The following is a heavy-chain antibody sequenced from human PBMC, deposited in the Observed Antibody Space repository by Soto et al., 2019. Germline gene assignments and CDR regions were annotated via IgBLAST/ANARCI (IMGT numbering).Heavy chain of an antibody. V-gene: IGHV1-69*02. J-gene: IGHJ4*02. D-gene: IGHD5-12*01. CDR3: ARLSLEFSGYDNFDY. Sequence: QVQLVQSGAEVTKPGSSVKVSCKASGDTFSSHTISWVRQAPGQGLEWMGRIIPMLGIPNYAQTFQGRITTSADKTTNTAYMELSSLTSDDTAVYYCARLSLEFSGYDNFDYWGQGTLVTVSS. CDR1: GDTFSSHT. CDR2: IIPMLGIP.